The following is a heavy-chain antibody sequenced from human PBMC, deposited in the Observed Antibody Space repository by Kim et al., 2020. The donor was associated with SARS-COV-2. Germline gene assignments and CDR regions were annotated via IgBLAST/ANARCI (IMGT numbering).Heavy chain of an antibody. D-gene: IGHD6-13*01. J-gene: IGHJ4*02. V-gene: IGHV1-69*04. CDR3: ARVSSSWYSDY. CDR2: A. Sequence: ANYAQKFQGRVTITADKSTSTAYMELSSLRSEDTAVYYCARVSSSWYSDYWGQGTLVTVSS.